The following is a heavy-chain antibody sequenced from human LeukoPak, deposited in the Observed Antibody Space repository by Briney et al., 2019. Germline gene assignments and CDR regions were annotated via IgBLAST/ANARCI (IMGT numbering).Heavy chain of an antibody. CDR3: ARGDTAMPFDY. CDR1: GGTFSSYA. Sequence: ASVKVSCKASGGTFSSYAISWVRQAPGQGLEWMGGIIPIFGTANYAQKFQGRVTITADESTSTAYMELSSLRSEDTAVYYCARGDTAMPFDYWGQGTLATVSS. V-gene: IGHV1-69*01. D-gene: IGHD5-18*01. CDR2: IIPIFGTA. J-gene: IGHJ4*02.